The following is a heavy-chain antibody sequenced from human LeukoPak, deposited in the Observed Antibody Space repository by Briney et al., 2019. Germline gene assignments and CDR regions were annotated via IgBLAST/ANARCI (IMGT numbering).Heavy chain of an antibody. D-gene: IGHD1-26*01. CDR1: GFTFSDYY. J-gene: IGHJ4*02. Sequence: PGGSLRLSCAASGFTFSDYYMSWIRQAPGKGLEWVSAISGSGGSTYYADSVKGRFTISRDNSKNTLYLQMNSLRAEDTAVYYCAKVSLGTEHFDYWGQGTLVTVSS. CDR2: ISGSGGST. V-gene: IGHV3-23*01. CDR3: AKVSLGTEHFDY.